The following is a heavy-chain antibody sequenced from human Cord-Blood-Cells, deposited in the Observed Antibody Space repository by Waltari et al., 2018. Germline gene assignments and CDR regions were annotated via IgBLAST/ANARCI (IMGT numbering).Heavy chain of an antibody. CDR1: GRAVSFYT. CDR2: LIPIFGTA. D-gene: IGHD6-13*01. Sequence: QVQLVQPEVVGKKPWPALKVSLKAAGRAVSFYTIKLVRQGPGQGLEWLGGLIPIFGTANYAQKFQGRVTITADKSTSTAYMELSSLRSEDTAVYYCVRQLVSRFDYWGQGTLVTVSS. CDR3: VRQLVSRFDY. V-gene: IGHV1-69*06. J-gene: IGHJ4*02.